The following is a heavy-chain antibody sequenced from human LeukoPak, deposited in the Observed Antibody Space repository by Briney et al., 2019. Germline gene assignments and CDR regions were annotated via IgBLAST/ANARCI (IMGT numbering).Heavy chain of an antibody. CDR1: GFTFSSYS. D-gene: IGHD3-22*01. CDR2: ISYDGSNK. J-gene: IGHJ4*02. CDR3: ASPYYYDSSVWSFDY. Sequence: GGSLRLSCAASGFTFSSYSMNWVRQAPGKGLEWVAVISYDGSNKYYADSVKGRFTISRDNSKNTLYLQMNSLRAEDTAVYYCASPYYYDSSVWSFDYWGQGTLVTVSS. V-gene: IGHV3-30*03.